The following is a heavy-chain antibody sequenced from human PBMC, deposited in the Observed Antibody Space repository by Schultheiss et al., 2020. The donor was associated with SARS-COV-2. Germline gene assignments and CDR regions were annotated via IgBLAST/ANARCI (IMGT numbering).Heavy chain of an antibody. CDR1: GFSFSDYY. V-gene: IGHV3-11*04. CDR3: ASSGHGEDY. CDR2: ISSSGSTI. D-gene: IGHD3-10*01. Sequence: GESLKISCAASGFSFSDYYMTWIRQAPGKGLEWVSYISSSGSTIYYADSVKGRFTISRDNAKNSLYLQMNSLRDEDTAVYYCASSGHGEDYWGQGTLVTVSS. J-gene: IGHJ4*02.